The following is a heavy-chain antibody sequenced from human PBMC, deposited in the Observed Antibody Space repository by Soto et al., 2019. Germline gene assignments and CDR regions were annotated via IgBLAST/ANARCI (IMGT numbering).Heavy chain of an antibody. J-gene: IGHJ4*02. CDR2: ISGHNGNT. CDR1: GYTFINYD. D-gene: IGHD2-15*01. Sequence: QVQLVQSGAEMKKPGASVRVSCKASGYTFINYDFSWVRQAPGQGLEWMGWISGHNGNTQYAQKFQGRVTVTTYTSTTTAYMELRSLRSDDTAVYYCARDTAVAFDYWGQGTLVTVSS. CDR3: ARDTAVAFDY. V-gene: IGHV1-18*01.